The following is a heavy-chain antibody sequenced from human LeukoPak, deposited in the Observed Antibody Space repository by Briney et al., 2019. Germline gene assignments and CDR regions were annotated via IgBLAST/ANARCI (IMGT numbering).Heavy chain of an antibody. D-gene: IGHD3-22*01. Sequence: SETLSLTCTVSGGSISSHYWSWIRQPPGKGLEWIGYIYYSGSTNYNPSLKSRVTISVDTSKNQFSLKLSSVTAADTAAYYCARCLYYYDSSGYYAAGWFDPWGQGTLVTVSS. V-gene: IGHV4-59*11. J-gene: IGHJ5*02. CDR3: ARCLYYYDSSGYYAAGWFDP. CDR1: GGSISSHY. CDR2: IYYSGST.